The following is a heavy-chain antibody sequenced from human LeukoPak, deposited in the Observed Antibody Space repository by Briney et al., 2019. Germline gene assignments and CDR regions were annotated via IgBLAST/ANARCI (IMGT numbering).Heavy chain of an antibody. J-gene: IGHJ3*02. V-gene: IGHV1-8*01. CDR3: ASLFDGSGPLSYAFDI. CDR1: GYTFTSYD. Sequence: ASVKVSCKASGYTFTSYDINWVRQATGQGLEWMGWMNPNSGNTGYAQKFQGRVTMTRNTSISTAYMELSSLRSEDTTVYYCASLFDGSGPLSYAFDIWGQGTMVTVSS. D-gene: IGHD3-10*01. CDR2: MNPNSGNT.